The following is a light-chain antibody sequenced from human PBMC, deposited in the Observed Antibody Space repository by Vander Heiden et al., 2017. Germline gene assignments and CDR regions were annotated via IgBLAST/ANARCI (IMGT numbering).Light chain of an antibody. CDR2: KAS. V-gene: IGKV1-5*03. J-gene: IGKJ1*01. CDR3: QQYNGYPWT. Sequence: DTQMTQSPSALSASVGDRVTVTCRASQSISNWLAWYQQKPGKAPKLLIYKASSLESGVPSRFSGSGSGTEFTLTISSLQPDDFATYYCQQYNGYPWTFGQGTKVEI. CDR1: QSISNW.